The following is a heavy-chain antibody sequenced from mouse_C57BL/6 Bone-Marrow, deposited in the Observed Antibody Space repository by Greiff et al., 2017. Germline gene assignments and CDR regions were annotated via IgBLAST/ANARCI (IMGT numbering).Heavy chain of an antibody. V-gene: IGHV14-2*01. CDR3: AVYYYGSSCLAAY. Sequence: VQLQQSGAELVKPGASVKLSCTASGFNIQDYYMHWVKQRTEQGLEWIGRIDPEDGETKYAPKFQGKATITADPSSNTAYLQLSSLTSEDTAVYYCAVYYYGSSCLAAYWGQGTLVTVSA. J-gene: IGHJ3*01. CDR1: GFNIQDYY. CDR2: IDPEDGET. D-gene: IGHD1-1*01.